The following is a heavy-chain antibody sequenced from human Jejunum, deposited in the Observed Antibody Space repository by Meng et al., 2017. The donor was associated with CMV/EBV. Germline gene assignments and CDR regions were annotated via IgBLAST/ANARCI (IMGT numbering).Heavy chain of an antibody. CDR1: GGSFSDYY. CDR3: ASHRYSASYYPDY. CDR2: VFYTGST. V-gene: IGHV4-59*13. D-gene: IGHD1-26*01. J-gene: IGHJ4*02. Sequence: VSGGSFSDYYWTWIRQFPGKGLEWIGYVFYTGSTNYNPSLESRVSMSVDTSKKQFSLTLSAVTAADTAVYYCASHRYSASYYPDYWAQGTLVTVSS.